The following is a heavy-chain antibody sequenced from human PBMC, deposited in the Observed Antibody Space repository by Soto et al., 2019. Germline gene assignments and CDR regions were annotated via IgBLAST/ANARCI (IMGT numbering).Heavy chain of an antibody. CDR1: GFSLSTSGVG. Sequence: QITLKESGPTLVKPTQTLTLTCTFSGFSLSTSGVGVGWVRQPPGKALEWLALIYWDDDKRYSPSLKTRLTITKDTSRNQVVLTMTNMDPVDTATYYCVHRRRLAANWYPFDFWGQGTLVTVSS. V-gene: IGHV2-5*02. D-gene: IGHD6-13*01. CDR3: VHRRRLAANWYPFDF. J-gene: IGHJ4*02. CDR2: IYWDDDK.